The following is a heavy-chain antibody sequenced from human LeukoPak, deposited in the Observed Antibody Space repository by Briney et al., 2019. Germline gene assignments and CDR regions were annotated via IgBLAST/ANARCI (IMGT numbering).Heavy chain of an antibody. V-gene: IGHV4-34*01. D-gene: IGHD3-3*01. CDR2: INHSVST. J-gene: IGHJ5*02. CDR1: GASFSVYY. CDR3: ARVPTDYDFWSGYTGNWFDP. Sequence: KPAQTLSLTCAVYGASFSVYYWSWVRQPPGKGLEWIGEINHSVSTNYNPSLKSRVTISVDTSKNQFSLKLSSVTAADTAVYYCARVPTDYDFWSGYTGNWFDPWGQGTLVTVSS.